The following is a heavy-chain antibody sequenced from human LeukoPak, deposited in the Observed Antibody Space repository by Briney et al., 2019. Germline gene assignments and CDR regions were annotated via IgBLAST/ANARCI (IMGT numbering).Heavy chain of an antibody. J-gene: IGHJ4*02. Sequence: GGSLRLSCAASGFSFSTYQMNWVRQAAGKGLEWVSGISGGGEGTFYADSVKGRFTISRDISKSTLFLQMNSLRVEDTAVYYCANATGSYPSNPFDYWGQGTLVTVSS. V-gene: IGHV3-23*01. CDR1: GFSFSTYQ. CDR2: ISGGGEGT. CDR3: ANATGSYPSNPFDY. D-gene: IGHD1-26*01.